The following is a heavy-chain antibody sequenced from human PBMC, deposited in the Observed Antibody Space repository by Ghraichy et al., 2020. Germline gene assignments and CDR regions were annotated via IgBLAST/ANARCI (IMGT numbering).Heavy chain of an antibody. D-gene: IGHD2-8*01. J-gene: IGHJ3*02. CDR2: IKEDGGGK. V-gene: IGHV3-7*03. CDR3: ARESTMDVGVFDI. CDR1: GFIFSTHY. Sequence: GGSLRLSCAASGFIFSTHYMTWVRQAPGKGLEWVANIKEDGGGKCYVDSVKGRFTVSRDNAKNALYLQMNSLRADDTALYYCARESTMDVGVFDIWGQGTMVTVSS.